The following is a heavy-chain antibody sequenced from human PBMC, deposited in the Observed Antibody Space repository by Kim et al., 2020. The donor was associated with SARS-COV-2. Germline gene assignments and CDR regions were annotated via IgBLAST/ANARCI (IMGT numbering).Heavy chain of an antibody. J-gene: IGHJ4*02. CDR3: ANSAAY. D-gene: IGHD2-15*01. CDR2: IYSGGST. V-gene: IGHV3-53*01. Sequence: IYSGGSTYYADYVKGRFTSSRDSSKNTLYLQMNSLGVEDTAVYYCANSAAYWGQGTLVTVSS.